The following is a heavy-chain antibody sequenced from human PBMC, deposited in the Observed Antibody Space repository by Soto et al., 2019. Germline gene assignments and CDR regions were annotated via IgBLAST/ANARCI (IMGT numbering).Heavy chain of an antibody. CDR1: GGSISSFY. CDR2: IHYRGST. D-gene: IGHD3-22*01. J-gene: IGHJ4*02. V-gene: IGHV4-59*01. Sequence: SETLSLTCTVSGGSISSFYWSWIRQPPGKGLEWIGYIHYRGSTNYNPSLKSRVTISVDTSKNQFSLKLAAVTAADTAVYFCAWDTYYYYGSGSKATYFEYGGKG. CDR3: AWDTYYYYGSGSKATYFEY.